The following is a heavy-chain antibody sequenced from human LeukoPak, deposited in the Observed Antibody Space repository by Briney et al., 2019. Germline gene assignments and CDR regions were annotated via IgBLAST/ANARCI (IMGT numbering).Heavy chain of an antibody. V-gene: IGHV4-4*07. Sequence: SETLSLTCTVSGGSISSYYWSWIRQPAGKGLEWIGRIYTSGSTNYNPSLKSRVTMSVDTSKNQFSLKLSSVTAADTAVYYCARHRVDYYDSSGYPRQTYYFDYWGQGTLVTVSS. CDR1: GGSISSYY. J-gene: IGHJ4*02. CDR3: ARHRVDYYDSSGYPRQTYYFDY. D-gene: IGHD3-22*01. CDR2: IYTSGST.